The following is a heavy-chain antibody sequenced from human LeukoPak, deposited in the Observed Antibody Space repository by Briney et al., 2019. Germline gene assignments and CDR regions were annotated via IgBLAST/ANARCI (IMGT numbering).Heavy chain of an antibody. CDR2: IYHSGST. J-gene: IGHJ5*02. V-gene: IGHV4-38-2*02. CDR3: ARVMIGNWFDP. CDR1: GYSISSGYY. Sequence: SETLSLTCTVSGYSISSGYYWGWIRQPPGKGLEWIGSIYHSGSTYYNPSLKSRGTISVDTSKNQFSLKLSSVTAADTAVYYCARVMIGNWFDPWGQGTLVTVSS. D-gene: IGHD3-22*01.